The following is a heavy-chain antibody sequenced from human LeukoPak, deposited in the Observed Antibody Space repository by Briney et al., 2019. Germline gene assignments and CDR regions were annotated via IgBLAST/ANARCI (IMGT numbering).Heavy chain of an antibody. V-gene: IGHV1-8*01. CDR3: ARVAYYYDSAGKSLKFFYGMDV. J-gene: IGHJ6*02. CDR2: MNPNSGNT. D-gene: IGHD3-22*01. Sequence: ASVKXSXXASGHTFTSYDINWVRQATGQGLXXXXWMNPNSGNTGYAQKFHGRVTMNRNTSISTAYMEMSSLRSEDRDGYYCARVAYYYDSAGKSLKFFYGMDVWGQGTTVTVS. CDR1: GHTFTSYD.